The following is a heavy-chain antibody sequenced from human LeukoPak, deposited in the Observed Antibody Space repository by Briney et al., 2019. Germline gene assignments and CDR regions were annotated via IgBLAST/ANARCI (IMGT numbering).Heavy chain of an antibody. CDR1: GFTFNNYG. D-gene: IGHD3-16*01. V-gene: IGHV3-23*01. CDR3: AKDRDVWGSLLDY. J-gene: IGHJ4*02. Sequence: TGGSLRLSCTASGFTFNNYGMSWVRQAPGKGLEWVSSIITTGGVTDYADSVKGRFTISRDNSGNTLYMQMNSLRAEDTAVYYCAKDRDVWGSLLDYWGQGTLVTVSS. CDR2: IITTGGVT.